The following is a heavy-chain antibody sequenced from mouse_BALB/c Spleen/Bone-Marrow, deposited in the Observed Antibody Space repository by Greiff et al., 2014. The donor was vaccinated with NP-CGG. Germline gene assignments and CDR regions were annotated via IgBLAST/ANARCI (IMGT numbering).Heavy chain of an antibody. J-gene: IGHJ4*01. CDR1: GYTFTDYN. Sequence: EVQLQQSGPELVKPGASVKISYKASGYTFTDYNMHWVKQSHGKSLEWIGYIYPYNGGTGYNQKFKSKATLTVDNSSSTAYMELRSLTSEDSAVYYCAITTLYAMDYWGQGTSVTVSS. CDR3: AITTLYAMDY. CDR2: IYPYNGGT. D-gene: IGHD2-12*01. V-gene: IGHV1S29*02.